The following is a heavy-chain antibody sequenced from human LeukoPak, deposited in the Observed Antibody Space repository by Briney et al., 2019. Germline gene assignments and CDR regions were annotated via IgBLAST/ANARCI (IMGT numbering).Heavy chain of an antibody. CDR2: IIPILGTA. CDR3: ARGRRDGYNYDNDY. V-gene: IGHV1-69*05. Sequence: SVKVSCKASGGTFSSYAISWVRQAPGQGLEWMGGIIPILGTANYAQKFQGRVTITTDESTSTAYMELSSLRSEDTAVYYCARGRRDGYNYDNDYWGQGTLVTVSS. J-gene: IGHJ4*02. D-gene: IGHD5-24*01. CDR1: GGTFSSYA.